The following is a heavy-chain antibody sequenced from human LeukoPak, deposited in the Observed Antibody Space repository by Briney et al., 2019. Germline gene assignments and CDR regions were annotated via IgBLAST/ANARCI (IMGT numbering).Heavy chain of an antibody. V-gene: IGHV4-31*03. D-gene: IGHD1-26*01. J-gene: IGHJ4*02. CDR2: IYYSGST. Sequence: SETLSLTCTVSGGSIGSGGYYWSWIRQHPGKGLEWIGYIYYSGSTYYNPSLKSRVTISVDTSKNQFSLKLSSVTAADTAVYYCARDGTSTYFDYWGQGTLVTVSS. CDR3: ARDGTSTYFDY. CDR1: GGSIGSGGYY.